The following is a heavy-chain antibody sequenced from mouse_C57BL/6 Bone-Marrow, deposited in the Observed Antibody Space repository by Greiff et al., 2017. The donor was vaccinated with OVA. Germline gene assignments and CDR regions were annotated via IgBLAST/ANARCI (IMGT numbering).Heavy chain of an antibody. CDR3: ARWALRRGAWFAY. D-gene: IGHD1-2*01. CDR2: IYPRSGNN. Sequence: VQLQQSGAELARPGASVKLSCKASGYTFTSYGISWVKQRTGQGLEWIGEIYPRSGNNYYNEKLKGKATLTADKSSSTAYMELRSLTSEDSAVYFCARWALRRGAWFAYWGQGTLVTVSA. V-gene: IGHV1-81*01. CDR1: GYTFTSYG. J-gene: IGHJ3*01.